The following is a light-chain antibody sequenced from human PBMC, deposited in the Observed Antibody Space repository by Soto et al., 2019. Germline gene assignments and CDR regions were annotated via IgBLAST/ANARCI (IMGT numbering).Light chain of an antibody. CDR1: SSDVGDYNY. CDR2: DVT. Sequence: QSALTQPRSVSGSPGQSVTISCTGTSSDVGDYNYVSWYQQHPGKAPKLMIFDVTERPSGVPDRFSDSKSGNTASLTISGLQADDEADYYCCSYAGSYTWVFGGGTKLTVL. J-gene: IGLJ3*02. CDR3: CSYAGSYTWV. V-gene: IGLV2-11*01.